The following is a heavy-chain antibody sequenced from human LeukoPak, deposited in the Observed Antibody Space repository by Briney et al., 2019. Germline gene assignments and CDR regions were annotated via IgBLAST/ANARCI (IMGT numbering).Heavy chain of an antibody. J-gene: IGHJ3*02. D-gene: IGHD5-24*01. CDR3: ARAPVEMATISEGAFDI. V-gene: IGHV4-61*05. CDR2: IYYSGST. CDR1: GGSISSSISY. Sequence: SETLSLTCTVSGGSISSSISYWGWIRQPPGKGLEWIGYIYYSGSTNYNPSLKSRVTISVDTSKNQFSLKLSSVTAADTAVYYCARAPVEMATISEGAFDIWGQGTMVTVSS.